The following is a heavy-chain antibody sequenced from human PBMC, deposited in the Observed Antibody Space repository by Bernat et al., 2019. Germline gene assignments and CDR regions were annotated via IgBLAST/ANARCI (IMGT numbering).Heavy chain of an antibody. D-gene: IGHD3-22*01. CDR3: ARGDYDSSGYYASAYFQH. CDR1: GGSISSYY. J-gene: IGHJ1*01. V-gene: IGHV4-59*04. CDR2: MYLSGNT. Sequence: QVQLQESGPGLVKPSETLSLTCTVSGGSISSYYWSWIRQPPGKGLEWIGTMYLSGNTYYNPSLKSRVTMSVDTSKNQFSLKLSSVTAADTAVYYCARGDYDSSGYYASAYFQHWGQGTLVAVSS.